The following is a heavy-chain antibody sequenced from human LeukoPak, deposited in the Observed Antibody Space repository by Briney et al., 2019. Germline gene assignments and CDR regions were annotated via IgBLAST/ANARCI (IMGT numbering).Heavy chain of an antibody. Sequence: GGSLRLSCAASGFTFSSYAMSWVRQAPGKGLEWVSAISGSGGSTYYADSVKGRFTISRDNSKNTLYLQMNSLRAEDTAVYYCAKGAAADYYDSSGYRYFQHWGQGTLVTVSS. V-gene: IGHV3-23*01. D-gene: IGHD3-22*01. CDR2: ISGSGGST. CDR1: GFTFSSYA. J-gene: IGHJ1*01. CDR3: AKGAAADYYDSSGYRYFQH.